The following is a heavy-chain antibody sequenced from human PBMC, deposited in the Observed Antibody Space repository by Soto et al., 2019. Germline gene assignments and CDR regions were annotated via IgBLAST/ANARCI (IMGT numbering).Heavy chain of an antibody. CDR1: GFTFSNSW. V-gene: IGHV3-15*07. J-gene: IGHJ4*02. CDR2: IKSKTDGGST. D-gene: IGHD3-3*01. Sequence: GGSLRLSCAASGFTFSNSWMNWVRQAPGKGLEWVGRIKSKTDGGSTDYAAPVKGRFTISRDDSKNTLYLQMNSLRAEDTAVYYCTTLGEYYDFWSGYLGRHWGQGTLVTVSS. CDR3: TTLGEYYDFWSGYLGRH.